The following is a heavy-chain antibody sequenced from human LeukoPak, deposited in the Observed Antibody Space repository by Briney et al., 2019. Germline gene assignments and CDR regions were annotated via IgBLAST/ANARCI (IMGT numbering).Heavy chain of an antibody. CDR2: IYYSGST. CDR3: ARVMYYYDSSGYSGGDFDY. Sequence: SQTLSLTCTVSGGSISSGDYYWSWIRQPPGKGLEWIGYIYYSGSTYYNPSLKSRVTISVDMSKNQFSLKLSSVTAADTAVYYCARVMYYYDSSGYSGGDFDYWGQGTLVTVSS. V-gene: IGHV4-30-4*01. J-gene: IGHJ4*02. D-gene: IGHD3-22*01. CDR1: GGSISSGDYY.